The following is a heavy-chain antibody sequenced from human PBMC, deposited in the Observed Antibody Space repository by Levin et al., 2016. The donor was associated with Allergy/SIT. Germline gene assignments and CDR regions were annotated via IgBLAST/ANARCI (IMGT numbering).Heavy chain of an antibody. V-gene: IGHV4-34*01. D-gene: IGHD1-26*01. CDR2: INHSGST. J-gene: IGHJ6*04. CDR3: ARVGRLRSRPVLSATGQMDV. Sequence: WIRQPPGKGLEWIGEINHSGSTNYNPSLKSRVTISVDTSKNQFSLKLSSVTAADTAVYYCARVGRLRSRPVLSATGQMDVWGKGTTVTVSS.